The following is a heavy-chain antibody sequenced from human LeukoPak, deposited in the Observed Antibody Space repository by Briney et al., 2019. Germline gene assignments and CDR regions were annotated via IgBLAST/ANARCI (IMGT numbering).Heavy chain of an antibody. J-gene: IGHJ5*02. Sequence: SETLSLTCTVSGGSISSGSYYWGWIRQPPGKGLEWIGSIYYSGSTYYNPSLKSRVTISVDTSKNQFSLKLSSVTAADTAVYYCARVACSGGSCLENWFDPWGQGTLVTVSS. CDR3: ARVACSGGSCLENWFDP. V-gene: IGHV4-39*07. D-gene: IGHD2-15*01. CDR1: GGSISSGSYY. CDR2: IYYSGST.